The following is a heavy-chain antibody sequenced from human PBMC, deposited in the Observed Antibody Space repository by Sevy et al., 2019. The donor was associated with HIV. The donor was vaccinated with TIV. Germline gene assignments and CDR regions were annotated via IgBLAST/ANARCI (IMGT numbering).Heavy chain of an antibody. D-gene: IGHD6-6*01. J-gene: IGHJ6*02. CDR1: GFTFSSYA. V-gene: IGHV3-64D*06. CDR3: VKDGVAARSWIVLLDV. Sequence: GESLKISCSASGFTFSSYAMHWVRQAPGKGLEYVSAISSNGGSTYYADSVKGRFTISRDNSKNTLYLQMSSLRAEDTAVYYCVKDGVAARSWIVLLDVWGQGTTVTVSS. CDR2: ISSNGGST.